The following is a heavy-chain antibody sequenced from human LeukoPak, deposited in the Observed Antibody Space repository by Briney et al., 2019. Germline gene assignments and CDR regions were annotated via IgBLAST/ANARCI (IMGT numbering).Heavy chain of an antibody. CDR2: INPNSGGT. V-gene: IGHV1-2*02. J-gene: IGHJ4*02. D-gene: IGHD5-18*01. CDR3: ARGQRGYSYGNYFDY. CDR1: GYTFTGYY. Sequence: ASVKVSCKASGYTFTGYYMHWGRQAPGQGLEWMGWINPNSGGTNYAQKFQGRVTMARDTSISTAYMELSRLRSDDTAVYYCARGQRGYSYGNYFDYWGQGTLVTVSS.